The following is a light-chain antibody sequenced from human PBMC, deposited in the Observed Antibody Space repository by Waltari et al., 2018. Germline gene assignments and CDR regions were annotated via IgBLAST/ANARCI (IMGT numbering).Light chain of an antibody. V-gene: IGKV3-20*01. Sequence: EIVLTQYPGTMPLSLGERATPSCRASQRVTSNYLAWYQQKPGQSPRLLIYGASSRAAGISDKFSGSGSGTEFTLTISRLEPEDFAVYYCQQYATSTRTFGQGTKVE. CDR2: GAS. CDR1: QRVTSNY. J-gene: IGKJ1*01. CDR3: QQYATSTRT.